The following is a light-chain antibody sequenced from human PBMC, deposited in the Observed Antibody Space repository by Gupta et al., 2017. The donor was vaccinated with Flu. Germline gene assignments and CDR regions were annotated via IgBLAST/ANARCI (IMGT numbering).Light chain of an antibody. V-gene: IGKV1-5*03. Sequence: SASVGDRVTITCRASQSISSWLAWYQQKPGKAPKLLFYKASSLESGVPSRFSGSGSGTEFTLTISSLQPDDFATYYCQQYNSYLYSFGQGTKLEIK. CDR1: QSISSW. J-gene: IGKJ2*03. CDR3: QQYNSYLYS. CDR2: KAS.